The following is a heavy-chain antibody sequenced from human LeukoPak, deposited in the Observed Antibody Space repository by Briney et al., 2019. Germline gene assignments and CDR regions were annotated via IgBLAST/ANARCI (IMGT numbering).Heavy chain of an antibody. V-gene: IGHV3-33*03. CDR3: ATGPLNDYGMGD. Sequence: GRSLRLSCAASGFTFSGSDMHCDRQAPGKGLKWVAVIWHDGSIESYADSVKGRFTVSRDNSKTTLYLQMNSRRAEDTAVYYCATGPLNDYGMGDWGQGTTVTVSS. CDR1: GFTFSGSD. CDR2: IWHDGSIE. J-gene: IGHJ6*02.